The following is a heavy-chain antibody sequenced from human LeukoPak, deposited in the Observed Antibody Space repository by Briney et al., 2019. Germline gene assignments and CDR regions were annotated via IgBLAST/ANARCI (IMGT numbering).Heavy chain of an antibody. D-gene: IGHD3-22*01. CDR3: AIPSSYDGSRYYHAY. V-gene: IGHV3-7*01. CDR1: GITFGSYS. Sequence: GGSLRLSCVASGITFGSYSMAWVRQAPGKGLEWVANIDPDGSEKDYVESVKGRLTISRDNAKKILYLQMNSLRADDTAVYYCAIPSSYDGSRYYHAYWGQGTLVSVSS. CDR2: IDPDGSEK. J-gene: IGHJ4*02.